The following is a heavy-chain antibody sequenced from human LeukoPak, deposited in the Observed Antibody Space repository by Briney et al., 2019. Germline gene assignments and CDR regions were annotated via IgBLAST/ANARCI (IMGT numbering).Heavy chain of an antibody. CDR3: AKGSTMLRGVIDY. Sequence: GGSLRLSCAASGFTFGSYAMTWVRQAPGKGLEWVSATSASGGSTYYADSVKGRFTLSRDTSKSTLYLQMNSLRAEDTAVYYCAKGSTMLRGVIDYWGQGTLVTVSS. J-gene: IGHJ4*02. D-gene: IGHD3-10*01. CDR1: GFTFGSYA. V-gene: IGHV3-23*01. CDR2: TSASGGST.